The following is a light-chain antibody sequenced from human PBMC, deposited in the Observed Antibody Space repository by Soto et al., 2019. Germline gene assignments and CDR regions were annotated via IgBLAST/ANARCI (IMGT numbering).Light chain of an antibody. J-gene: IGLJ1*01. CDR1: SSNIGGNS. CDR3: GSWDSSLSAYA. CDR2: DDN. Sequence: QSVLPQPPSVSAAPGQKVTISCSGSSSNIGGNSVSWYQQLPGTAPKLLIYDDNKRPSGIPDRFSGSKSGTSATLGITGFQTGDEADYYCGSWDSSLSAYAFGTGTKVTVL. V-gene: IGLV1-51*01.